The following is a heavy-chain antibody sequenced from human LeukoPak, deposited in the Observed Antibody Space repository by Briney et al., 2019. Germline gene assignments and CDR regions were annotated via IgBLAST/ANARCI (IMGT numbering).Heavy chain of an antibody. CDR3: ARSSLAVYFDY. CDR2: IYYSGST. V-gene: IGHV4-61*10. Sequence: PSQTLSLTCTVSGNSISSGDNYWSWIRQPAGKGLEWIGYIYYSGSTNYNPSLKSRVTISVDTSKNQFSLKLSSVTAADTAMYFCARSSLAVYFDYWGQGTLVTASS. J-gene: IGHJ4*02. CDR1: GNSISSGDNY. D-gene: IGHD6-19*01.